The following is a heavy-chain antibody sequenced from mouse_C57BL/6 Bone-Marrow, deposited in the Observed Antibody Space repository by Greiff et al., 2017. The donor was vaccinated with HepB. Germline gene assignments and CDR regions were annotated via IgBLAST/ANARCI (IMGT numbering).Heavy chain of an antibody. J-gene: IGHJ2*01. CDR1: GYAFTNYL. Sequence: QVQLKESGAELVRPGTSVKVSCKASGYAFTNYLIEWVKQRPGQGLEWIGVINPGSGGTNYNEKFKGKATLTADKSSSTAYMQLSSLTSEDSAVYFCARGPLYYGNSVDYWGQGTTLTVSS. V-gene: IGHV1-54*01. CDR3: ARGPLYYGNSVDY. D-gene: IGHD1-1*01. CDR2: INPGSGGT.